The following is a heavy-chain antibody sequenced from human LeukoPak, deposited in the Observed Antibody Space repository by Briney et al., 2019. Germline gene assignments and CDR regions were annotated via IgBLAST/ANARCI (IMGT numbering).Heavy chain of an antibody. CDR2: ISSISHYI. CDR3: ARVRGGSVRGAFDI. CDR1: GFTFGDYT. D-gene: IGHD3-10*01. V-gene: IGHV3-21*01. J-gene: IGHJ3*02. Sequence: GGSLRLSCAASGFTFGDYTMNWVRQAPGKGLEWVSSISSISHYIYYADSLKGRFTISRDNAKNSLYLQMNSLRAEDTAVYYCARVRGGSVRGAFDIWGQGTLVTVYS.